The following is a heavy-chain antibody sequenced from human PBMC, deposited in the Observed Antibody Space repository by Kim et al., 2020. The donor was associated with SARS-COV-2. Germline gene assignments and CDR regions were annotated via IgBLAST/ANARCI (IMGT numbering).Heavy chain of an antibody. CDR2: ISSSGSTI. CDR1: GFTFSSYE. Sequence: GGSLRLSCAASGFTFSSYEMNWVRQAPGKGLELVSYISSSGSTIYYADSVKGRFTISRDNAKNSLYLQMNSLRAEDTAVYYCARAARITIFGVVTSTYGMDVWGQGTTVTVSS. V-gene: IGHV3-48*03. J-gene: IGHJ6*02. D-gene: IGHD3-3*01. CDR3: ARAARITIFGVVTSTYGMDV.